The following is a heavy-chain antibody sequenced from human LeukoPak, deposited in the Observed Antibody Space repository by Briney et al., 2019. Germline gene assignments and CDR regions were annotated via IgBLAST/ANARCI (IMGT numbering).Heavy chain of an antibody. Sequence: GASVKLSCKASGFTFTGYYVHWVRQAPGQGLEWMGWVNPNSGASNWTHKFQGRVTMTGDTSVSTGSMELTSLRSDDTSTYYCARVSGAYGEDHAFDMWGQGTMVTVSS. CDR1: GFTFTGYY. V-gene: IGHV1-2*02. D-gene: IGHD4-17*01. J-gene: IGHJ3*02. CDR2: VNPNSGAS. CDR3: ARVSGAYGEDHAFDM.